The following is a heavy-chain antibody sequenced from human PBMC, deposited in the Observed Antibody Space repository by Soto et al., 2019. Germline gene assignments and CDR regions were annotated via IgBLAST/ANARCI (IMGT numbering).Heavy chain of an antibody. V-gene: IGHV1-2*02. D-gene: IGHD2-15*01. CDR1: GYTFTGYY. Sequence: GGPVKVSCKASGYTFTGYYMHWVRQAPGQGLEWMGWINPNSGGTNYAQKFQGRVTMTRDTSISTAYMELSRLRSDDTAVYYCARAGGGYCSGGSCYYTPYYYYYYGMDVWGQGTTVTVSS. J-gene: IGHJ6*02. CDR3: ARAGGGYCSGGSCYYTPYYYYYYGMDV. CDR2: INPNSGGT.